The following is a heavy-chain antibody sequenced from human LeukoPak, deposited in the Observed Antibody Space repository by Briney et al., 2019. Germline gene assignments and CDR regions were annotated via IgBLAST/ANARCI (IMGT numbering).Heavy chain of an antibody. D-gene: IGHD6-13*01. V-gene: IGHV4-34*01. CDR3: ARRGSSWYRGWFDP. CDR1: GGSFSGYY. CDR2: INHSGST. J-gene: IGHJ5*02. Sequence: SETLSLTCAVYGGSFSGYYWSWIRQPPGKGLEWIGEINHSGSTNYNPSLKSRVTISVDTSKNQFSLKLSSVTAADTAVYYCARRGSSWYRGWFDPWGQGTLVTVSS.